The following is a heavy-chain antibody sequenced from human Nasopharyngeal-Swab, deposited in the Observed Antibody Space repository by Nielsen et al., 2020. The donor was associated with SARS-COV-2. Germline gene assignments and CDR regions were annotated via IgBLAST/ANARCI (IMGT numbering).Heavy chain of an antibody. CDR2: IYYSGST. CDR1: GGSISSGGYY. CDR3: ARETLGLGIVVGDY. D-gene: IGHD3-22*01. Sequence: SETLSLTCTVSGGSISSGGYYWSWIRQHPGKGLEWIGYIYYSGSTYYNPSLKSRVTISVDTSKNQFSLKLSSVTAADTAVHYCARETLGLGIVVGDYWGQGTLVTVSS. V-gene: IGHV4-31*03. J-gene: IGHJ4*02.